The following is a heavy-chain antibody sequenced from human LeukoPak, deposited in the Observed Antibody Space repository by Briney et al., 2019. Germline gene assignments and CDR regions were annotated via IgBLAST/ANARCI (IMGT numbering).Heavy chain of an antibody. D-gene: IGHD6-19*01. CDR2: ISSSSSTI. CDR3: ASRALSSGWSRGAFDI. Sequence: PGGSLRLSCAASGFTFSSYSMNWVRQAPGKGLEWVSYISSSSSTIYYADSVKGRFTISRDNAKNSLYLQMNSLRAEDTAVYYCASRALSSGWSRGAFDIWGQGTMVTVSS. CDR1: GFTFSSYS. J-gene: IGHJ3*02. V-gene: IGHV3-48*04.